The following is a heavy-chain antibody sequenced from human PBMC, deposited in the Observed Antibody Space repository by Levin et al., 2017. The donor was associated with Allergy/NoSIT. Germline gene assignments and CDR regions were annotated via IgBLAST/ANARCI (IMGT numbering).Heavy chain of an antibody. Sequence: ESLKISCAVYGGSFSGYYWSWIRQPPGKGLEWIGEINHSGSTNYNPSLKSRVTISVDTSKNQFSLKLSSVTAADTAVYYCARATTLPGLDYWGQGTLVTVSS. CDR3: ARATTLPGLDY. V-gene: IGHV4-34*01. CDR1: GGSFSGYY. CDR2: INHSGST. D-gene: IGHD2/OR15-2a*01. J-gene: IGHJ4*02.